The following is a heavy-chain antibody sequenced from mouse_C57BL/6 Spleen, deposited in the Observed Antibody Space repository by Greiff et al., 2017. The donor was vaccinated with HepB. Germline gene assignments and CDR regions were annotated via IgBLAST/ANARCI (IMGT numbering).Heavy chain of an antibody. D-gene: IGHD4-1*01. V-gene: IGHV5-15*01. Sequence: EVKLVESGGGLVQPGGSLKLSCAASGFTFSDYGMAWVRQAPRKGPEWVAFISNLAYSNYYADTVTGRFTISRENAKNTLYLEMSSLRSEDTAMYYCARGLLTGTGFAYWGQGTLVTVSA. CDR3: ARGLLTGTGFAY. CDR2: ISNLAYSN. J-gene: IGHJ3*01. CDR1: GFTFSDYG.